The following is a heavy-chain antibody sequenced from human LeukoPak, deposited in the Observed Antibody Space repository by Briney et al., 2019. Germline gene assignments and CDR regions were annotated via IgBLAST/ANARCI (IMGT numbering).Heavy chain of an antibody. Sequence: GESLKISCKGSRYSFTSYWIGWVRQMPGKGLEWMGMIYPGDSDTRYSPSFQGQVTISADKSISTAYLQWSSLKASDTAMYYCARSMRRITIFSYYYYGMDVWGQGTTVTVSS. CDR1: RYSFTSYW. V-gene: IGHV5-51*01. CDR3: ARSMRRITIFSYYYYGMDV. J-gene: IGHJ6*02. CDR2: IYPGDSDT. D-gene: IGHD3-9*01.